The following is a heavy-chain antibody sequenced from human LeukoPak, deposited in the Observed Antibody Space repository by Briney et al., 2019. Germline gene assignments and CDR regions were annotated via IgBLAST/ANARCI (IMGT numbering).Heavy chain of an antibody. CDR2: INSDGSST. J-gene: IGHJ3*02. CDR3: ARGWTTRNAFDI. Sequence: GGSLRLSCAASGFTFSSYWMLWVRQAPGKGLVWVSRINSDGSSTSNADFVKGRFTISRDNAKNTLYLQMNSLRAEDTAVYYCARGWTTRNAFDIWGQGTMVTVSS. D-gene: IGHD1-14*01. V-gene: IGHV3-74*01. CDR1: GFTFSSYW.